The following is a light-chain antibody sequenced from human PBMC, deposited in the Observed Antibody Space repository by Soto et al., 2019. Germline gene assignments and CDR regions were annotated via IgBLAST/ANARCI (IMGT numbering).Light chain of an antibody. Sequence: EIVMTQSPATLSVSPGERAALSCRASQSITRNLAWYQQSPGQAPRLLIYGASTRATGIPARFSGSGSGTEFTLTINSLQSEDFAVHYCQQYNNWPMWTFGQGTRWISN. J-gene: IGKJ1*01. CDR3: QQYNNWPMWT. CDR1: QSITRN. CDR2: GAS. V-gene: IGKV3-15*01.